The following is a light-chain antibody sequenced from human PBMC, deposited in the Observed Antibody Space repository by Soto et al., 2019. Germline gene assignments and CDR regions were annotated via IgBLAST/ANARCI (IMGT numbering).Light chain of an antibody. CDR1: QSVSSY. Sequence: EIVLTQSPATLSLSPGERATLSCRASQSVSSYLAWYQQKPGQAPRLLIYDASNRATGIPARFSGSSSGTDFTLTISSLEPEDSAVYYCQQRSNWRTFGQGTKLEIK. CDR2: DAS. V-gene: IGKV3-11*01. CDR3: QQRSNWRT. J-gene: IGKJ2*01.